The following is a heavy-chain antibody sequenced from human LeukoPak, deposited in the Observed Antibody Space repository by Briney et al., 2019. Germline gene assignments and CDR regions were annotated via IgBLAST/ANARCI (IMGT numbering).Heavy chain of an antibody. CDR3: ARAGIAAAGRVGGDYYYYYYMDV. Sequence: ASVKVSCKASGYTFTSYDVNWVRQATGQGLEWMGWISPSSGGTNYAQKFQGRVTMTRDTSISTAYMELSRLRSDDTAVYYCARAGIAAAGRVGGDYYYYYYMDVWGKGTTVTVSS. CDR1: GYTFTSYD. V-gene: IGHV1-2*02. D-gene: IGHD6-13*01. J-gene: IGHJ6*03. CDR2: ISPSSGGT.